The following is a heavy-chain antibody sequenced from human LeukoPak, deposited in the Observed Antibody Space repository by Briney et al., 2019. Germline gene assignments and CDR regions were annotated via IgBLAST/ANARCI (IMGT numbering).Heavy chain of an antibody. CDR1: GGNFSSYA. CDR3: GSGYCSTINCYPSLSLDY. V-gene: IGHV1-69*01. CDR2: IIPFFGTT. Sequence: SVKVSCKASGGNFSSYAISWVRQAPGQGLEWMGGIIPFFGTTNYAEKFQGRVTITADESTSTAYMELSSLRSEDTAVYYCGSGYCSTINCYPSLSLDYWGQGTLVTVSS. J-gene: IGHJ4*02. D-gene: IGHD2-2*03.